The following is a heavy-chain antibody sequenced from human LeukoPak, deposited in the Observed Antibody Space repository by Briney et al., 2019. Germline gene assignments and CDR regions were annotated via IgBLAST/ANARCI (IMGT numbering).Heavy chain of an antibody. V-gene: IGHV1-18*01. CDR2: INTYNDDT. CDR3: ARGSPPQIHDYYYYGLDV. Sequence: GASLKVSCNASGYSFIRYGINWVRQAPGQGLEWRRWINTYNDDTDFAQKLQGRVTMTTDTSTSTAYMELRSLKYDDTAVYYCARGSPPQIHDYYYYGLDVWGQGTTVTVSS. CDR1: GYSFIRYG. J-gene: IGHJ6*02. D-gene: IGHD3-10*01.